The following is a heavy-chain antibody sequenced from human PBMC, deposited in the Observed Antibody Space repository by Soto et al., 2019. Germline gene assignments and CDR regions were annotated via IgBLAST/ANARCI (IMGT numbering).Heavy chain of an antibody. CDR1: GFTFDDYT. CDR2: ISWDGGST. V-gene: IGHV3-43*01. D-gene: IGHD3-3*01. Sequence: PGGSLRLSCAASGFTFDDYTMHWVRQAPGKGLEWVSLISWDGGSTYYADSVKGRFTISRDNSKNSLYLQMNSLRTEDTALYYCAKDNARGVVIGRNYYYYGMDVWGQGTTVTVSS. CDR3: AKDNARGVVIGRNYYYYGMDV. J-gene: IGHJ6*02.